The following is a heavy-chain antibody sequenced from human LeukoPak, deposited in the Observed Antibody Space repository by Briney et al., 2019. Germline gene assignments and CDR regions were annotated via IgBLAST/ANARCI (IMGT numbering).Heavy chain of an antibody. Sequence: PSETLSLTCTVSGGPISSHYWSWIRQPPGKGLEWIGYIYYSGSTNYNPSLKSRVTISVDTSKNQFSLKLSSVTAADTAVYFCARGGGTLHYTDVWGKGTTVTISS. V-gene: IGHV4-59*11. J-gene: IGHJ6*03. CDR1: GGPISSHY. CDR3: ARGGGTLHYTDV. CDR2: IYYSGST. D-gene: IGHD3-16*01.